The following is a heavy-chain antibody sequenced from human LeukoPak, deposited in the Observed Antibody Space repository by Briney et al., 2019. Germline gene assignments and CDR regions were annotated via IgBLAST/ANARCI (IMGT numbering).Heavy chain of an antibody. J-gene: IGHJ4*02. CDR3: ASSWAR. Sequence: GGSLRLSCADSGLSFKNAWMSWIRQAPGKGLEWVGRIKSKTDGGTTDYAAPVKGRFTISRDDSKNMLYLQMNNLKTEDTAVYYCASSWARWGQGTLVTVAS. V-gene: IGHV3-15*01. CDR1: GLSFKNAW. D-gene: IGHD3-16*01. CDR2: IKSKTDGGTT.